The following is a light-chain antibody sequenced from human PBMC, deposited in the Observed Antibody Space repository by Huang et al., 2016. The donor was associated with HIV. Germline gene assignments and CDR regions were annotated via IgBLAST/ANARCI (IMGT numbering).Light chain of an antibody. V-gene: IGKV3-20*01. Sequence: EIVLTQSPGTLSLSPGETATLSCRAGKSVDSNYLAWYQQTPGQAPRPLIHDASTRATGIPGRFSGSGSGTDFTRTISRLEPEDFAVYYCQQYGSSPITFGQGTRLEIK. CDR3: QQYGSSPIT. CDR2: DAS. J-gene: IGKJ5*01. CDR1: KSVDSNY.